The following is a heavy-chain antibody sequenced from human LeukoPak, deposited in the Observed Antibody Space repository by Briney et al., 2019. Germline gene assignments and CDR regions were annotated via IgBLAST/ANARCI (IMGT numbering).Heavy chain of an antibody. CDR3: ARVSIDYDSSGFAFDI. D-gene: IGHD3-22*01. J-gene: IGHJ3*02. V-gene: IGHV3-21*01. CDR1: GFTFSSYS. Sequence: PGGSLRLSCAASGFTFSSYSMNWVRQAPGKGLEWVSSISSSSSYIYYADSVKGRFTISRDNAKNSLYLQMNSLRAEDTAVYYCARVSIDYDSSGFAFDIWGQGTMVTVSS. CDR2: ISSSSSYI.